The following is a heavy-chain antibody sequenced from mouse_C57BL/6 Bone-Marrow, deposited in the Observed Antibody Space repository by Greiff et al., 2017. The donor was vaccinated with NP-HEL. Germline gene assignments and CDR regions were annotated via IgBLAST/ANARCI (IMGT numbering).Heavy chain of an antibody. V-gene: IGHV1-47*01. J-gene: IGHJ4*01. D-gene: IGHD2-5*01. Sequence: VKLMESGAELVKPGASVKMSCKASGYTFTTYPIEWMKQNHGKSLEWIGNFHPYNDDTKYNEKFKGKATLTVEKSSSTVYLELSRLTSDDSAVYYCARGGSNFHYYAMDYWGQGTSVTVSS. CDR3: ARGGSNFHYYAMDY. CDR1: GYTFTTYP. CDR2: FHPYNDDT.